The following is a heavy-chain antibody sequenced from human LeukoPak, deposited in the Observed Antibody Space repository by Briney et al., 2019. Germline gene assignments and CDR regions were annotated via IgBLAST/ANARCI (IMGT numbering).Heavy chain of an antibody. CDR3: AKLYLSGPFDY. CDR2: ISGSGGST. Sequence: GGSLRLSCAASGFTFSNYAVSWVRQAPGKGLEWVSAISGSGGSTYYADSVKGRFTISRDNSRDTLYLQMNTLRAEDTAVYFCAKLYLSGPFDYWGQGTPVTASP. J-gene: IGHJ4*02. CDR1: GFTFSNYA. D-gene: IGHD2-8*01. V-gene: IGHV3-23*01.